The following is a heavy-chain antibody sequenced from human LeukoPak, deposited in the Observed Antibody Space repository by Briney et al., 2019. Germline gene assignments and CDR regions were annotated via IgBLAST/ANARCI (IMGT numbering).Heavy chain of an antibody. V-gene: IGHV3-53*01. Sequence: GGSLRFSCAASGFTFSNNYMSWVRQAPGKGLEWVSVIYSGGSTYYADSVKGRFTISRDTSKNTLSLQMNSLRAEDTAVYYCASGTRVTSLDYWGQGALVTVSS. CDR3: ASGTRVTSLDY. J-gene: IGHJ4*02. CDR2: IYSGGST. CDR1: GFTFSNNY. D-gene: IGHD4-17*01.